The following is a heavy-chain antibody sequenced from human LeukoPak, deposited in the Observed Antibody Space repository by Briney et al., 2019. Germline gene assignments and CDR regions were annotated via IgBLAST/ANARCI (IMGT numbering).Heavy chain of an antibody. D-gene: IGHD2-21*02. CDR2: ISYDGSNK. Sequence: QPGRSLRLSCAASGFTFSSYAMHWVRQAPGKGLEWVAVISYDGSNKYYADSVKGRFTISRDNSKNTLYLQMNSLRAEDTAVYYCARDPLAYCGGDCYSAVDYWGQGTLVTVSS. J-gene: IGHJ4*02. V-gene: IGHV3-30-3*01. CDR1: GFTFSSYA. CDR3: ARDPLAYCGGDCYSAVDY.